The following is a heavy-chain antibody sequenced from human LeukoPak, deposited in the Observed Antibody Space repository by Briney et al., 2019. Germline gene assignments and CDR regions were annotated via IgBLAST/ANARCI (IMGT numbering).Heavy chain of an antibody. V-gene: IGHV4-59*12. Sequence: SETLSLTCTVSGGSISSYYWSWIRQPPGKGLEWIGYIYYSGSTNYNPSLKSRVTISVDRSKNQFSLKLSSVTAADTAVYYCARVTRKDVAGRQFDYWGQGTLVTVSS. D-gene: IGHD2-15*01. CDR1: GGSISSYY. CDR2: IYYSGST. J-gene: IGHJ4*02. CDR3: ARVTRKDVAGRQFDY.